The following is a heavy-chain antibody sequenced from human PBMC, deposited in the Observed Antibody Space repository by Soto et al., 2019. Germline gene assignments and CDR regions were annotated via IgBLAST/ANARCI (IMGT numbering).Heavy chain of an antibody. J-gene: IGHJ5*02. D-gene: IGHD5-12*01. V-gene: IGHV3-23*01. CDR3: AISTVDTIVTCSSCNWLDP. CDR2: IRGTNGNT. CDR1: GFTFSSSA. Sequence: EVQLLESGGGLVQPGGSLRLSCAASGFTFSSSAMSWVRQAPGKGLEWVAAIRGTNGNTHYAESVKGRLTISRDNSKNTLYQQTTFLTAEGTSVYYSAISTVDTIVTCSSCNWLDPWGQGPLV.